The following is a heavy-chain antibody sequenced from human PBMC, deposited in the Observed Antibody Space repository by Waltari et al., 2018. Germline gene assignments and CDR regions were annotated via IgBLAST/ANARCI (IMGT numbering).Heavy chain of an antibody. D-gene: IGHD3-22*01. J-gene: IGHJ4*02. CDR3: ARVWGYYYDSSGYPKGHFDY. V-gene: IGHV4-34*01. Sequence: QVQLQQWGAGLLKPSETLSLTCAVYGGSFSGYYWSWIRQPPGKGLEWIGEINHSGSATYNPSLKSRVTVSLDTSKNQFSLKLSSVTAADTAVYYCARVWGYYYDSSGYPKGHFDYWGQGTLVTVSS. CDR1: GGSFSGYY. CDR2: INHSGSA.